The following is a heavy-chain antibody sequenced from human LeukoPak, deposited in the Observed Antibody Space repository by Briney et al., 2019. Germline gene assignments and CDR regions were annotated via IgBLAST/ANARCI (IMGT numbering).Heavy chain of an antibody. J-gene: IGHJ6*02. CDR2: FEYTGNT. Sequence: PSETLSLTCTVSGGSISTITYYGGWIRQPPGKGLEWIGCFEYTGNTYYNPSLKSRVTISVDTSKKLLPLRLSSVTAADTAVYYCANWGRGWYNNYYEMDVWGQGTTVTVSS. V-gene: IGHV4-39*06. CDR3: ANWGRGWYNNYYEMDV. CDR1: GGSISTITYY. D-gene: IGHD6-19*01.